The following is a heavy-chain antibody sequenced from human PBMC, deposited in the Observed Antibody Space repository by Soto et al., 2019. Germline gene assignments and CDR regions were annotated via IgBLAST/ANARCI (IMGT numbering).Heavy chain of an antibody. D-gene: IGHD6-13*01. CDR1: GFSLTTSGVG. CDR3: AHNPSYSPIWYIRGNWFDP. V-gene: IGHV2-5*02. CDR2: IYGDDEK. Sequence: QITLKESGPALVKPTQTLTLTCTFSGFSLTTSGVGVHWLRQPAGKALEWLGVIYGDDEKRYNPSLETRLTITKNSTKNHVVLTMTHMDPLDTATYYCAHNPSYSPIWYIRGNWFDPWGQGTLVTVSS. J-gene: IGHJ5*02.